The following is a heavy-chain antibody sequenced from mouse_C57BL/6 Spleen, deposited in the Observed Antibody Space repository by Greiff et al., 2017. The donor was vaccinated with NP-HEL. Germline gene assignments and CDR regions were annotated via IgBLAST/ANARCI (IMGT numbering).Heavy chain of an antibody. CDR1: GYTFTSYW. J-gene: IGHJ4*01. V-gene: IGHV1-52*01. Sequence: VQLQQPGAELVKPGASVKMSCKASGYTFTSYWMHWVKQRPIQGLEWIGNIDPSDSETHYNQKFKDKATLTVDKSSSTAYMQLSSLTSEDSAVYYCARRRGISYAMDYWGQGTSVTVSS. CDR3: ARRRGISYAMDY. CDR2: IDPSDSET.